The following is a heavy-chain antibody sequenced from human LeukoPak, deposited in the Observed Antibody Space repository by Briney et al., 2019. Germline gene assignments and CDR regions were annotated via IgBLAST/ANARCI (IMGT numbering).Heavy chain of an antibody. V-gene: IGHV3-11*01. D-gene: IGHD3-22*01. CDR1: GFILSDYY. CDR2: SSSSGSTI. J-gene: IGHJ4*02. Sequence: GGSLRLSCAASGFILSDYYMSWIRQAPGKGLEWVSYSSSSGSTIYYADSVKGRFTISRDNAKNSLYLQMNSLRAEDTAVYYCARDGEGPQNYYDSSGYYDYWGQGTLVTVSS. CDR3: ARDGEGPQNYYDSSGYYDY.